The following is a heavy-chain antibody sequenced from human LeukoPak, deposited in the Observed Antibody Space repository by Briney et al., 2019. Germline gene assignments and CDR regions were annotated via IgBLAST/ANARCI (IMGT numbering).Heavy chain of an antibody. D-gene: IGHD3-22*01. J-gene: IGHJ2*01. CDR1: EFSFSSYW. CDR2: IYSGGST. CDR3: ARDFRYYDSSGYYYNWYFDL. V-gene: IGHV3-53*01. Sequence: GGSLRLSCAASEFSFSSYWMSWVRQAPGKGLEWVSVIYSGGSTYYADSVKGRFTISRDNSKNTLYLQMNSLRAEDTAVYYCARDFRYYDSSGYYYNWYFDLWGRGTLVTVSS.